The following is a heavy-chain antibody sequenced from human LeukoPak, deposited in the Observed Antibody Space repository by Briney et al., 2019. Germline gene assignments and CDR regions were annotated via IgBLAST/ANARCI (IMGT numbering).Heavy chain of an antibody. J-gene: IGHJ6*02. Sequence: ASVKVSCKASGYTFTSYGISWVRQAPGQGLEWMGWISAYNGNTNYAQKLQGRVTMTTDTSTSTAYMELRSLRSDDTAVYYCARYYSGSYGGGGYYYYGMDVWGQGTTVTVSS. CDR1: GYTFTSYG. V-gene: IGHV1-18*01. CDR2: ISAYNGNT. D-gene: IGHD1-26*01. CDR3: ARYYSGSYGGGGYYYYGMDV.